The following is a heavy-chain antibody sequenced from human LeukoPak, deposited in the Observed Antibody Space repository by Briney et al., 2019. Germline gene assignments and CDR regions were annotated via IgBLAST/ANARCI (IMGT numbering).Heavy chain of an antibody. D-gene: IGHD6-13*01. CDR3: ARDVIAAAGTWDY. CDR2: IYSSGST. Sequence: SETLSLTCTVSGDSISSFYWIWMRQPAGKGLEWIGRIYSSGSTNYNAYLESRVTISVDTSKNQLPLKLSSVTAADTAVYYCARDVIAAAGTWDYWGQGTLVTVSS. CDR1: GDSISSFY. V-gene: IGHV4-4*07. J-gene: IGHJ4*02.